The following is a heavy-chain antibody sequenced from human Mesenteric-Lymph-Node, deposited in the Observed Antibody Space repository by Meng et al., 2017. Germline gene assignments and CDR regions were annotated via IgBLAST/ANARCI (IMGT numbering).Heavy chain of an antibody. J-gene: IGHJ4*02. CDR1: GGSIRSSNW. Sequence: VQRGEGAQGLVQPLGTLSLTCAVSGGSIRSSNWWSWVRQPPGKGLELIGEIYHSGSTNYNPSLKSRVTISVDKSKNQFSLKLSSVTAADTAVYYCARGEDSSGYRTHDYWGQGTLVTVSS. V-gene: IGHV4-4*02. CDR2: IYHSGST. D-gene: IGHD3-22*01. CDR3: ARGEDSSGYRTHDY.